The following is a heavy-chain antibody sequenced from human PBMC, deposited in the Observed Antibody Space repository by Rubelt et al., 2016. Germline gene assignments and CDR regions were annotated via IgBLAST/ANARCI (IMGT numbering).Heavy chain of an antibody. CDR3: ASSRGGFYSLGY. J-gene: IGHJ4*02. Sequence: QVQLVQSGAEVKKPGASVKVSCKASGYTFTGYYMHWVRQAPGQGLEWMGWINTNSGGTDYVQKFKGRVTRTWETCSSNAYMGVSRVGSDGTGVYYGASSRGGFYSLGYWGQGTLVTVSS. V-gene: IGHV1-2*02. CDR1: GYTFTGYY. CDR2: INTNSGGT. D-gene: IGHD2-21*01.